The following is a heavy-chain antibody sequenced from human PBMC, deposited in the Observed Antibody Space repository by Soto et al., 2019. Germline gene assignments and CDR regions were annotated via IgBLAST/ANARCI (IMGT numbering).Heavy chain of an antibody. CDR3: ASGWGGFQSDAFDI. CDR2: IYYSGST. CDR1: GGSISSYY. Sequence: QVQLQESGPGLVKPSETLSLTCTVSGGSISSYYWSWIRQPPGKGLEWIGYIYYSGSTNYNPSLKRRVTISVDTSKNQFSLKLSSVTAADTAVYYWASGWGGFQSDAFDIWGQGTMVTVSS. J-gene: IGHJ3*02. D-gene: IGHD3-16*01. V-gene: IGHV4-59*01.